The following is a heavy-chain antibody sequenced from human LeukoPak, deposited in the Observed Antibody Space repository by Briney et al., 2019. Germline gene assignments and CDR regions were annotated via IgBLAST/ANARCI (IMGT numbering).Heavy chain of an antibody. CDR1: GFTFSSYG. D-gene: IGHD2-15*01. CDR2: IWYDGSNK. CDR3: AKVFSDCSGGSCYWSEFHY. J-gene: IGHJ4*02. Sequence: GGSLRLSCAASGFTFSSYGMHWVRQAQGKGLEWVAVIWYDGSNKYYAVSGKGRFTISRDTSKNTMYLQMNSLRAEDTAVYYCAKVFSDCSGGSCYWSEFHYWGQGTLVSVSS. V-gene: IGHV3-33*06.